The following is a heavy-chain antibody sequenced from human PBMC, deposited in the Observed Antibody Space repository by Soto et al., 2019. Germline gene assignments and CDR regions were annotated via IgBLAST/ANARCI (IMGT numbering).Heavy chain of an antibody. CDR2: IYKSATT. D-gene: IGHD7-27*01. CDR1: GDSISNLDYF. V-gene: IGHV4-30-4*01. Sequence: PSETLSLTCSVSGDSISNLDYFWAWIRQPPGQALEYIGYIYKSATTYYNPSFASRVAISVDTSTSQFFLNVTSVTAADTAVYFCARGRYCLTGRCFPNWFDSWGQGALVTVSS. CDR3: ARGRYCLTGRCFPNWFDS. J-gene: IGHJ5*01.